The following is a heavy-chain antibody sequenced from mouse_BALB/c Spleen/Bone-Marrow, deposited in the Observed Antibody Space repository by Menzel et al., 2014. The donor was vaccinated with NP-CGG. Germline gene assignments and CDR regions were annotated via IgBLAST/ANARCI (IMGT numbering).Heavy chain of an antibody. CDR2: IDPSNRET. V-gene: IGHV1-69*02. D-gene: IGHD1-1*01. CDR1: GYTFTNYL. J-gene: IGHJ1*01. Sequence: VKLLESGAELVKPGAPVKMSCKASGYTFTNYLMNWVKQRPGRGLEWIGRIDPSNRETHYNQKFKDKATLTLDKSSSTAYIQHSSLTSEDSAVCYCARGYCGSTYGWYFDVWGAGTTVTVSS. CDR3: ARGYCGSTYGWYFDV.